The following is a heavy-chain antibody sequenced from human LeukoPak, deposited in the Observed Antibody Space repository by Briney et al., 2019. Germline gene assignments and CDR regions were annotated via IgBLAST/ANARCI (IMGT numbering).Heavy chain of an antibody. Sequence: ASVKVSCKASGYTFTGYYMHWVRQAPGQGLEWMGWINPNSGGTNYAQKFQGRVTMTRDTSISTAYMELSRLRSDDTAVYYYARDGVADYDFWSGYLYWGQGTLVTVSS. CDR1: GYTFTGYY. CDR3: ARDGVADYDFWSGYLY. J-gene: IGHJ4*02. CDR2: INPNSGGT. V-gene: IGHV1-2*02. D-gene: IGHD3-3*01.